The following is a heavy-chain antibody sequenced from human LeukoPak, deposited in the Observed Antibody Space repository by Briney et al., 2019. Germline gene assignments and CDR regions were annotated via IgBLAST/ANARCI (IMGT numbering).Heavy chain of an antibody. J-gene: IGHJ4*02. V-gene: IGHV3-30*18. Sequence: GGSLRLSCAASGFTFSSYGMHWVRQAPGKGLEWVAVISYDGSNKYYADSVKGRFTISRDNSKNTLYLQMNSLRAEDTAVCYCAKGTVLWFGELFDYFDYWGQGTLVTVSS. CDR1: GFTFSSYG. CDR3: AKGTVLWFGELFDYFDY. D-gene: IGHD3-10*01. CDR2: ISYDGSNK.